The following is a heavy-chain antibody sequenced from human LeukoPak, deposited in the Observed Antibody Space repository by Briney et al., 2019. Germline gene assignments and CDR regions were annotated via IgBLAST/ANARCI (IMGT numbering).Heavy chain of an antibody. D-gene: IGHD3-10*01. CDR3: AKDAVRRFGEGPYAFDI. V-gene: IGHV3-23*01. CDR2: LSGSGAST. CDR1: GFTFGSYA. Sequence: PVGSLRLSCVASGFTFGSYAMSWVRQAPGKGLEWVSALSGSGASTYYADSVKGRFTISRDNTKNTLFVQMNSLRAEDTAVYYCAKDAVRRFGEGPYAFDIWGQGTMVTVSS. J-gene: IGHJ3*02.